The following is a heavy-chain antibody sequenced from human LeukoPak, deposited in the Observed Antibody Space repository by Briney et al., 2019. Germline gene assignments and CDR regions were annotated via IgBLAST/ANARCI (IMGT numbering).Heavy chain of an antibody. CDR1: GFTVNSNY. J-gene: IGHJ1*01. Sequence: GGSLRLSCAASGFTVNSNYMNWVRQAPGKGLEWVSVLYSGGSTYYADSVKGRFTISRDNSKNSLSLQMSSLREEDTALYYCARGWATIPDWGQGTLVTVSS. CDR2: LYSGGST. V-gene: IGHV3-53*01. CDR3: ARGWATIPD. D-gene: IGHD5-24*01.